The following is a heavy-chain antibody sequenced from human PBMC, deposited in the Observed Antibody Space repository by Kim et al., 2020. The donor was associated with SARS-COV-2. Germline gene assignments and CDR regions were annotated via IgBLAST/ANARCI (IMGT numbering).Heavy chain of an antibody. Sequence: GGSLRLSCAASGFTFSSYGMHWVRQAPGKGLEWVAVIWYDGSNKYYADSVKGRFTISRDNSKNTLYLQMNSLRAEDTAVYYCAREEQQLMYGMDVWGQGTTVTVSS. CDR3: AREEQQLMYGMDV. CDR2: IWYDGSNK. J-gene: IGHJ6*02. V-gene: IGHV3-33*01. CDR1: GFTFSSYG. D-gene: IGHD6-13*01.